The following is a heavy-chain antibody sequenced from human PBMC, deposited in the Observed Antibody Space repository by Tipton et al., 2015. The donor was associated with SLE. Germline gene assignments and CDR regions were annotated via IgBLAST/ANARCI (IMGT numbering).Heavy chain of an antibody. CDR3: ARRSNGWSFGF. CDR2: INHSGRI. CDR1: NVSITSNH. J-gene: IGHJ1*01. V-gene: IGHV4-34*01. Sequence: TLSLTCTVSNVSITSNHWSWIRQPPGKGLEWIGDINHSGRIDYNPSLKSRVTISVDTSKNQFSLTLNSLTAADTALYYCARRSNGWSFGFWGQGTLVTVSS. D-gene: IGHD6-19*01.